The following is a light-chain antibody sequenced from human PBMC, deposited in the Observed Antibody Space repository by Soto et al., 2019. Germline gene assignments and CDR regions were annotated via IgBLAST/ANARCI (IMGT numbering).Light chain of an antibody. V-gene: IGLV2-14*01. Sequence: QSALPHPVSVSGSPGQSLTGTSSDIGAYNFISWYRQHPGKAPKVKIYDVTDGPSGVFNRFSGCKSANTASLTVPGPQAEDGPHYYHRSYVNTTARMFGGGTKVTVL. CDR1: SSDIGAYNF. CDR2: DVT. CDR3: RSYVNTTARM. J-gene: IGLJ3*02.